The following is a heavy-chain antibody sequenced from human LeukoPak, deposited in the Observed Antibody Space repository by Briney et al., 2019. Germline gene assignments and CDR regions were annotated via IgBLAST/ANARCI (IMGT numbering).Heavy chain of an antibody. CDR1: GFTFSSHS. D-gene: IGHD4-17*01. J-gene: IGHJ4*02. CDR2: ISSSSSYI. CDR3: AKDPFDDYGDTLDY. Sequence: GGSLRLSCAASGFTFSSHSMNWVRQAPGKGLEWVSSISSSSSYIYYADSVKGRFTISRDNSKNTLYLQMDSLRAEDTAVYYCAKDPFDDYGDTLDYWGQGTLVTVSS. V-gene: IGHV3-21*01.